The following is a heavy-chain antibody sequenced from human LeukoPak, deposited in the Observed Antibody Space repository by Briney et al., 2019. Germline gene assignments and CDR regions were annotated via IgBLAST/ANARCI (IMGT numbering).Heavy chain of an antibody. V-gene: IGHV3-33*01. CDR2: IWYDGSNK. Sequence: PGGSLRLSCAASGFTFSSYGMHWVRQAPGKGLEWVAVIWYDGSNKYYADSVKGRFTISRDNSKNTLYLQTNSLRAEDTAVYYCARAALWLPLDYWGQGTLVTVSS. J-gene: IGHJ4*02. CDR3: ARAALWLPLDY. CDR1: GFTFSSYG. D-gene: IGHD3-16*01.